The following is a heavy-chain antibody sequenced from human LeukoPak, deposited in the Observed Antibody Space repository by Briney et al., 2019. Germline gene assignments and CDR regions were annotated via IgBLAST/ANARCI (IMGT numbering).Heavy chain of an antibody. Sequence: GGSLRLSCAASGFTFSNAWMTWVRQAPGKGLEWVSSISARGDSTYYADSVKGRFTISRDNSKNILYLQMNSLRAEDTAVYHCAKNWGSDYWGQGTLVTVSS. J-gene: IGHJ4*02. D-gene: IGHD7-27*01. CDR3: AKNWGSDY. CDR2: ISARGDST. CDR1: GFTFSNAW. V-gene: IGHV3-23*01.